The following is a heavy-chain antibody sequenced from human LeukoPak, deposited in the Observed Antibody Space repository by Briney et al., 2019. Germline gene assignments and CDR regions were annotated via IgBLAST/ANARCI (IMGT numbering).Heavy chain of an antibody. D-gene: IGHD3-10*01. J-gene: IGHJ5*02. Sequence: GASVKVSCKASGGTFSSYAISWVRQAPGQGLEWMGGITPIFGTANYAQKFQGRVTITTDESTSTAYMELSSLRSEDTAVYYCAREHGSGSYRWFDPWGQGTLVTVSS. V-gene: IGHV1-69*05. CDR1: GGTFSSYA. CDR2: ITPIFGTA. CDR3: AREHGSGSYRWFDP.